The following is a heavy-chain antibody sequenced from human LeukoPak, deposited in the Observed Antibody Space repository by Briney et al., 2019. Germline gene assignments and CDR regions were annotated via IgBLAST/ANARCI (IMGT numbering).Heavy chain of an antibody. J-gene: IGHJ4*02. V-gene: IGHV3-23*01. CDR3: ASWQYQAY. D-gene: IGHD2-2*01. Sequence: GGSLRLSCAASGFTFRTYAMVWVRQAPGKGLEWVSSISASGISSYFADSVKGRFSISRDDSEDTVDLQMTSLRVEDTAVYYCASWQYQAYWGQGTLVTVSS. CDR1: GFTFRTYA. CDR2: ISASGISS.